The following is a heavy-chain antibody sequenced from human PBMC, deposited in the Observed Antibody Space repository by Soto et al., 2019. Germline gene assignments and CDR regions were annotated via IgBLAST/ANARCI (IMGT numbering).Heavy chain of an antibody. CDR1: GFSLTTSAVA. J-gene: IGHJ4*01. Sequence: SGPTLVNPTHTLTLTCTFSGFSLTTSAVAVGWIRQPPGKALEWLAIVDGSGVKFYGPSLRSRLTITKDNSKNQVVLTLTDMDPVDTGTYFCVCRYDPYLLYYCSQRSLVTGSS. V-gene: IGHV2-5*04. D-gene: IGHD5-12*01. CDR3: VCRYDPYLLYY. CDR2: VDGSGVK.